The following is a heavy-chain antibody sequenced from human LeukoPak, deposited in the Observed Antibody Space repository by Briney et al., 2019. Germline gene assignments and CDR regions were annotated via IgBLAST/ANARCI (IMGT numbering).Heavy chain of an antibody. CDR2: IYYSGST. CDR1: GGSISSSSYY. CDR3: ARLPRRTYFCWFDP. V-gene: IGHV4-39*07. J-gene: IGHJ5*02. D-gene: IGHD3-3*01. Sequence: KSSETLSLTCTVSGGSISSSSYYWGWIRQPPGKGLEWIGSIYYSGSTYYNPSLKSRVTISVDTSKNQFSLKLSSVTAADTAVYYCARLPRRTYFCWFDPWGQGTLVTVSS.